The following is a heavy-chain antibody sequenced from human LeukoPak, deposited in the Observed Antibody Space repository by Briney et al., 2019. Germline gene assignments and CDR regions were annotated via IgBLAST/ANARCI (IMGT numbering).Heavy chain of an antibody. CDR2: IWYDGSNK. J-gene: IGHJ4*02. CDR1: GFTFSSYG. Sequence: GGSLRLSCAASGFTFSSYGMHWVRQAPGKGLEWVAVIWYDGSNKYYADSVKGRFTISRDNSKNTLYLQMNSLRAEDTAVYYCARDGSSSSWDGSLSGMFDYWGQGTLVTVSS. D-gene: IGHD6-13*01. CDR3: ARDGSSSSWDGSLSGMFDY. V-gene: IGHV3-33*01.